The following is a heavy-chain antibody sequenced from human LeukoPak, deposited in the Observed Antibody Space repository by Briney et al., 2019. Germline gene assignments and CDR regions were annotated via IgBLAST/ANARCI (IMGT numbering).Heavy chain of an antibody. V-gene: IGHV1-8*02. J-gene: IGHJ4*02. CDR1: GYTFTSYG. D-gene: IGHD5-24*01. CDR2: MSPNSGNT. Sequence: ASVKVSCKASGYTFTSYGLSWVRQATGQGLEWMGWMSPNSGNTGYAQKFQGRVTMTRNTSISTAYMELSSLRSEDTAVYYCARVYGDTQMATIEYYFDYWGQGTLVTVSS. CDR3: ARVYGDTQMATIEYYFDY.